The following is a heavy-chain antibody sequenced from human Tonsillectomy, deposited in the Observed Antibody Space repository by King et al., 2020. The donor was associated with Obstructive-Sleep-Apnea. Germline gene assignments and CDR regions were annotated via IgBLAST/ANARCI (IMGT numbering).Heavy chain of an antibody. D-gene: IGHD2-2*01. Sequence: VQLQQSGPGLVKPSQTLSLTCAISGDPVSSNSAAWNWIRQSPSRGLEWLGRTYYRSKWYNDYAVSVKGRITIIPDTSKNQFSLQLHSVTPEDTAVYYCARDRGYCTSTACYDYNWFDPWGQGTLVTVSS. CDR1: GDPVSSNSAA. J-gene: IGHJ5*02. V-gene: IGHV6-1*01. CDR2: TYYRSKWYN. CDR3: ARDRGYCTSTACYDYNWFDP.